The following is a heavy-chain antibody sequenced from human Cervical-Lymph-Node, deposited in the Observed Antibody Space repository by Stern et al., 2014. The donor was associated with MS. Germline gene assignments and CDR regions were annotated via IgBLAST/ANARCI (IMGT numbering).Heavy chain of an antibody. CDR1: RFIFSNYP. Sequence: VQLVESGGGVVQPGKSLRLSCAASRFIFSNYPMHWVRQPPGKGLAWVAVISYDGNNKYYADAVKGRFSISRDNSNSTLYLQMSSLRTEDTAVYYCARNSGSYFTAFDVWGQGTKVTVSS. CDR2: ISYDGNNK. CDR3: ARNSGSYFTAFDV. V-gene: IGHV3-30-3*01. J-gene: IGHJ3*01. D-gene: IGHD1-26*01.